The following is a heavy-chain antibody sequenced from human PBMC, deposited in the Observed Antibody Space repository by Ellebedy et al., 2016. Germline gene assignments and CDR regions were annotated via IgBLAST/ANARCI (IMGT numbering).Heavy chain of an antibody. D-gene: IGHD3-22*01. CDR2: IWYDGSKK. CDR1: GFPFSSYG. Sequence: GGSLRLSXAASGFPFSSYGMHWVRQAPGKGLEWVAVIWYDGSKKYYADSVKGRFTISRDNSKNTLYVQMNSLRAEDTAVYYCARESSGYYYLFDSWGQGTLVTVSS. CDR3: ARESSGYYYLFDS. V-gene: IGHV3-33*01. J-gene: IGHJ4*02.